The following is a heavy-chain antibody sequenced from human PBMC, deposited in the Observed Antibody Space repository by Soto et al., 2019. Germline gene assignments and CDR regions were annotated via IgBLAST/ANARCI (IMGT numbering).Heavy chain of an antibody. V-gene: IGHV3-23*01. CDR3: AKARAQYYDFWSGYPVDY. D-gene: IGHD3-3*01. CDR2: ISGNGGNT. CDR1: GFTFSSYA. J-gene: IGHJ4*02. Sequence: GGSLRLSCAASGFTFSSYAMTWVRQAPGKGLEWVSGISGNGGNTYYAGSVKGRFTISRDNSKNTLSLQMNSLRAEDAAVHYCAKARAQYYDFWSGYPVDYWGQGTLVTVSS.